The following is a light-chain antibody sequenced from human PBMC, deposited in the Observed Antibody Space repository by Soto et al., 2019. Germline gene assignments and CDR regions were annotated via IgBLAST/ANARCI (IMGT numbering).Light chain of an antibody. J-gene: IGLJ2*01. CDR3: QTWGTGIVV. CDR1: SGHSSYA. CDR2: LNSDGSH. V-gene: IGLV4-69*01. Sequence: QPVLTQSASASASVGTSVKLTCTLSSGHSSYAIAWHQQQPEKGPRYLVKLNSDGSHSKGDGIPDRFSGSSSGAERYLTISSLQSEDEADYYCQTWGTGIVVFGGGTKLTV.